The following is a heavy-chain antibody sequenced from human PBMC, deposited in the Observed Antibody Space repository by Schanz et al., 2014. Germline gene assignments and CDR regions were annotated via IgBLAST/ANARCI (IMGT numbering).Heavy chain of an antibody. Sequence: EVQLVESGGGLVQPGGSLRLSCAASGFTFSSYWMHWVRQAPGKGLVWVSRINSDGSTTIYADSVKGRFTISRDNAKNTLYLQMNSLRPEDTAVYYCAKEGSIYWDRSVGYWGQGTLVTVSS. CDR1: GFTFSSYW. V-gene: IGHV3-74*01. J-gene: IGHJ4*02. CDR2: INSDGSTT. D-gene: IGHD1-26*01. CDR3: AKEGSIYWDRSVGY.